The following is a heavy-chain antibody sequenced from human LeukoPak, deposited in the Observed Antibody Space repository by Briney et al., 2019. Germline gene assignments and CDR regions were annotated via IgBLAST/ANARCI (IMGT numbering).Heavy chain of an antibody. CDR1: GGSISSNDYY. Sequence: SETLSLTCTISGGSISSNDYYWGWIRQSPGKGLEWLGSVYYTGSTFHNPSLKSRLTTSVDVSKNQVSLRLTSVTAADTAVYARVSGSGLYFKSFDPWGQGTLVIVSS. J-gene: IGHJ5*01. CDR3: VSGSGLYFKSFDP. CDR2: VYYTGST. V-gene: IGHV4-39*03. D-gene: IGHD3-10*01.